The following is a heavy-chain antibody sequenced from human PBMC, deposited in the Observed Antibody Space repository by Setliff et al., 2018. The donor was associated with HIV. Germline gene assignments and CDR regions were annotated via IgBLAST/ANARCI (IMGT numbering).Heavy chain of an antibody. V-gene: IGHV1-46*01. CDR3: ARDPLPEGSSGYSAFDI. D-gene: IGHD3-22*01. Sequence: ASVKVSCKASGYTFTSYYMHWVRQAPGQGLEWMGIINPSGGSTSYAQKFQGRVTMTRDTSTSTVYMELSSLRSEDTAVYYCARDPLPEGSSGYSAFDIWGQGTMVTVSS. J-gene: IGHJ3*02. CDR2: INPSGGST. CDR1: GYTFTSYY.